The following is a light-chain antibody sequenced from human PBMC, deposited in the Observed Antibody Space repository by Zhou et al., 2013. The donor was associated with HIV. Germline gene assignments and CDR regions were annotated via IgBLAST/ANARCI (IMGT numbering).Light chain of an antibody. CDR2: NAS. J-gene: IGKJ4*01. CDR1: QGISSA. V-gene: IGKV1-13*02. Sequence: AIQLTQSPSSLSASVGDRVTITCRASQGISSALAWYQQKPGKAPKLLIYNASSLESGVPSRFSGSGSGTDFTLTINNLQPEDFATYYCQQFNSYLLTFGGGSKVEIK. CDR3: QQFNSYLLT.